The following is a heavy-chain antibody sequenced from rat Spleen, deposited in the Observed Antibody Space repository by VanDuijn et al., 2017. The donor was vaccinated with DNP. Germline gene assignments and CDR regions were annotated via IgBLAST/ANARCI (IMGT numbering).Heavy chain of an antibody. V-gene: IGHV2-1*01. J-gene: IGHJ2*01. CDR1: GFSLTSNS. D-gene: IGHD1-7*01. CDR2: IWSGGST. Sequence: QVQLKESGPGLVQPSQTLSLTCTVSGFSLTSNSVHWVRQPPGKGLEWVGAIWSGGSTDYNSALKSRLSISRDTSKTQVFLKMNSVQTEDTAMYFCACPYYGYYFDYWGQGVMVTVSS. CDR3: ACPYYGYYFDY.